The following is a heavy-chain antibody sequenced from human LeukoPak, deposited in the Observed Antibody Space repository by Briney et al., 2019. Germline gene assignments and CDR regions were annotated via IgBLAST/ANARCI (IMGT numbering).Heavy chain of an antibody. J-gene: IGHJ4*02. CDR3: ASDDYGGKSFDY. Sequence: PGGSLRLSCAASGFTFSSYAMSWVRQAPGKGLEWVSAISGSGGSTYYADSVKGRFTTSRDNSKNTLYLQMNSLRAEDTAVYYCASDDYGGKSFDYWGQGTLVTVSS. CDR2: ISGSGGST. D-gene: IGHD4-23*01. CDR1: GFTFSSYA. V-gene: IGHV3-23*01.